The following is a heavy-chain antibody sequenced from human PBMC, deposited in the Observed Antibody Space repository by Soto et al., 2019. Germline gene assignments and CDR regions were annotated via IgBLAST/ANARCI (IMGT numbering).Heavy chain of an antibody. CDR1: GYTFTSYA. CDR3: ARSRRPMIVVVIGLDP. Sequence: ASVKVSCKASGYTFTSYAIGWVRPAPGQGLEWMGWISAYNGNTDYAQKLQGRVTMTTDTSTSTAYMELRNLRSDDTAVYYCARSRRPMIVVVIGLDPWGQGTLVTVSS. J-gene: IGHJ5*02. CDR2: ISAYNGNT. D-gene: IGHD3-22*01. V-gene: IGHV1-18*01.